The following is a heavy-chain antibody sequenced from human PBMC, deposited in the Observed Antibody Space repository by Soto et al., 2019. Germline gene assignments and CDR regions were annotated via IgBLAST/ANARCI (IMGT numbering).Heavy chain of an antibody. V-gene: IGHV4-31*03. J-gene: IGHJ4*02. CDR3: AREYTYGSNFFDC. CDR1: GGSISSAPYY. CDR2: VSHSGST. Sequence: SETLSLTCTVSGGSISSAPYYWSWIRQHPGKGLEWIGYVSHSGSTYYNPSLKSRVIISVDTSKNQFSLSLTSVTAADTAVYYCAREYTYGSNFFDCWGQGALVTVSS. D-gene: IGHD5-18*01.